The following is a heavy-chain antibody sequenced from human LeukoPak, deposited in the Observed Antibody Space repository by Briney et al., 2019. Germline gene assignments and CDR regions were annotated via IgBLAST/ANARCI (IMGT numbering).Heavy chain of an antibody. V-gene: IGHV4-4*02. D-gene: IGHD5-18*01. J-gene: IGHJ4*02. Sequence: SGTLSLTCAVSGGSISSSNWWSWVRHPPGKGLEWIGEIYHSGSTNYNPSLKSRVTISVDKSKNQFSLKLSSVTAADTAVYYCARGAVGYSYGSLWYWGQGTLVTVSS. CDR1: GGSISSSNW. CDR3: ARGAVGYSYGSLWY. CDR2: IYHSGST.